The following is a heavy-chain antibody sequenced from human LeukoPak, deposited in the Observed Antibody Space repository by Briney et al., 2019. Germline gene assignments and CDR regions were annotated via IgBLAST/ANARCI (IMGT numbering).Heavy chain of an antibody. V-gene: IGHV3-30*03. Sequence: GGSLRLSCAASGFTFSSYGMHWVRQAPGKGLEWVAVISYDGSNKYYADSVKGRFTISRDNSKNTLYLQMNSLRAEDTAVYYCARTLNFPGSMVRGVITYFDYWGQGTLVTVSS. CDR3: ARTLNFPGSMVRGVITYFDY. D-gene: IGHD3-10*01. CDR1: GFTFSSYG. CDR2: ISYDGSNK. J-gene: IGHJ4*02.